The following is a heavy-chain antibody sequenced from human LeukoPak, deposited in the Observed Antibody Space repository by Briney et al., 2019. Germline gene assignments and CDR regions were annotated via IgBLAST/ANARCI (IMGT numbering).Heavy chain of an antibody. J-gene: IGHJ4*02. CDR2: IGDTGVST. D-gene: IGHD6-13*01. Sequence: GGSLRLSCAASGFTFSNYAMSWVRQAPGKGLEWVSGIGDTGVSTYYTDSVKGRFTISRDKSKNTLYLQMNSLRTEDTAVYYCAKGAIAAAGMGGYFDYWGQGTLVTASS. CDR3: AKGAIAAAGMGGYFDY. V-gene: IGHV3-23*01. CDR1: GFTFSNYA.